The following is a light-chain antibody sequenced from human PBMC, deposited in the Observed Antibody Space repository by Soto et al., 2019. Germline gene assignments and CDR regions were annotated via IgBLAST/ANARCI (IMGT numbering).Light chain of an antibody. Sequence: VLTQSPGTLSLSPGGRSTLSRRASQTLSSRHLAWYQQKPGQAPRLLIYGSSSRATDIPDRFSGSGSGTDFTLTISTLEPEDFAIYYCQQYGYSRTFGQGTKVDIK. V-gene: IGKV3-20*01. CDR2: GSS. CDR3: QQYGYSRT. CDR1: QTLSSRH. J-gene: IGKJ1*01.